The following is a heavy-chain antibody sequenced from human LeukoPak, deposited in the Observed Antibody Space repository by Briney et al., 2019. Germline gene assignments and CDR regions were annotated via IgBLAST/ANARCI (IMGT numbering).Heavy chain of an antibody. CDR3: AREEGYIYGLLDY. CDR2: ISGGGGTT. V-gene: IGHV3-23*01. Sequence: GGSLRLSSAASGFTFSNYGMSWARQAPGKGPEWVSAISGGGGTTYYADSVKGRFTISRDNSKNTLYLQMNSLRADDTAVYYCAREEGYIYGLLDYWGQGTLVTVSS. J-gene: IGHJ4*02. CDR1: GFTFSNYG. D-gene: IGHD5-18*01.